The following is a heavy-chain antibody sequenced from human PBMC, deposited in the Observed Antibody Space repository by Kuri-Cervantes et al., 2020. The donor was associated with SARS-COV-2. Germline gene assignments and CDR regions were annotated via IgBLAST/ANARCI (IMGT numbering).Heavy chain of an antibody. D-gene: IGHD6-13*01. CDR2: INPNSGGT. CDR3: ARDAVLAAGYFDY. J-gene: IGHJ4*02. Sequence: ASVKVSCKASGYTFTGYYMHWVRQAPGQGLEWMGWINPNSGGTNYAQKFQGRVTMTRDTSISTAYMELSRLRSDDTAVYYCARDAVLAAGYFDYWGLGTLVTVSS. CDR1: GYTFTGYY. V-gene: IGHV1-2*02.